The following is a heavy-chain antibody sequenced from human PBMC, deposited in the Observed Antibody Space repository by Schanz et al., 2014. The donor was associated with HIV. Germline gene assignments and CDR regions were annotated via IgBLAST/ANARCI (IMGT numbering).Heavy chain of an antibody. CDR3: ARGQPLVQRWFDP. Sequence: QVQLVESGGGVVQPGRSLRLSCAASGFTFNSYGMHWVRRAPGKGLEWISAVRHDGGATYYADSVKGRFTISRDNSKNTLYLQMNSLRPEDTAVYYCARGQPLVQRWFDPWGQGTLVTVSS. J-gene: IGHJ5*02. CDR1: GFTFNSYG. V-gene: IGHV3-33*01. CDR2: VRHDGGAT. D-gene: IGHD6-13*01.